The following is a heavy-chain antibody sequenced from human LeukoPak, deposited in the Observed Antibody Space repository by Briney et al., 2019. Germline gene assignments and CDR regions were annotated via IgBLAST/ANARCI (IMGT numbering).Heavy chain of an antibody. J-gene: IGHJ4*02. CDR1: GFPFTSYG. CDR2: VSYDGSSQ. CDR3: ARDRIRNFDYMYYFDS. V-gene: IGHV3-30-3*01. Sequence: GGSLRFSCAASGFPFTSYGIHWVRQAPGKGLEWVAFVSYDGSSQYYADSVKGRFTISRDNSKNTLYLQMNSLRAEDTAVYYCARDRIRNFDYMYYFDSWGQGTLVTVSS. D-gene: IGHD3-9*01.